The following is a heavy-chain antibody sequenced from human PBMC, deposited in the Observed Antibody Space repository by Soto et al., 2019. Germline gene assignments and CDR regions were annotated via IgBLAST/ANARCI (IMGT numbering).Heavy chain of an antibody. Sequence: QVQLVQSGAEVKRPGSSVKVSCKASGDTFNFYSINWVLQAPGVGLEWVGRVNPILSMSNYAQRFQGRVTMTADKSTSTAYMELRSLRSEDTAIYYCASSYGSGYRAFDYCGQGALVTVSS. J-gene: IGHJ4*02. D-gene: IGHD3-10*01. CDR3: ASSYGSGYRAFDY. V-gene: IGHV1-69*02. CDR2: VNPILSMS. CDR1: GDTFNFYS.